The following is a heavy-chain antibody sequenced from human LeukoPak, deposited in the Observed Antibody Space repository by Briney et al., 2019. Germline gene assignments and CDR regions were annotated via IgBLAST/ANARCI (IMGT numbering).Heavy chain of an antibody. J-gene: IGHJ4*02. CDR3: ARIRRYNWNDVGVDY. CDR1: GFSLSTSRLC. V-gene: IGHV2-70*11. D-gene: IGHD1-20*01. CDR2: IDRDDDK. Sequence: SGPSLLTPTQPLTPTCTFSGFSLSTSRLCVSWIRQPPGKALEGLARIDRDDDKYYSTSLKTRLTISKDTSKNQVVLTMTNMDPMDTATYYCARIRRYNWNDVGVDYWGQGTRVTVSS.